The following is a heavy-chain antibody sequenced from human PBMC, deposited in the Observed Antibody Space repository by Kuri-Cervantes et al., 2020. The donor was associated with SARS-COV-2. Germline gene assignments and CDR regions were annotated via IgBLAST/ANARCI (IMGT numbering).Heavy chain of an antibody. Sequence: ASVKVSCKASGYTFTGYYMHWVRQAPGQGLEWMGWINPNSGGTNYAQKFQGWVTMTRDTSISTAYMELSRLRSDDTAVYYCARGIGGMSNFSNWFDPWGQGTLVTVSS. CDR1: GYTFTGYY. CDR3: ARGIGGMSNFSNWFDP. D-gene: IGHD2-15*01. CDR2: INPNSGGT. V-gene: IGHV1-2*04. J-gene: IGHJ5*02.